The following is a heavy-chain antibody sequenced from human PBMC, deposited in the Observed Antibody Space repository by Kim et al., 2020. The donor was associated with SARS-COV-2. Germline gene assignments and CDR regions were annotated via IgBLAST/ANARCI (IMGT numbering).Heavy chain of an antibody. D-gene: IGHD3-22*01. CDR1: GFSFSSYA. J-gene: IGHJ4*02. Sequence: GGSLRLSCAASGFSFSSYAIHWVRQAPGKGLEWVAVIWYDGSNKYYADSVKGRFTISRDNSKNTLYLQMNSLRAEDTAVYYCAKDDASGYYYFDYWGQGTLVTVSS. CDR2: IWYDGSNK. V-gene: IGHV3-33*06. CDR3: AKDDASGYYYFDY.